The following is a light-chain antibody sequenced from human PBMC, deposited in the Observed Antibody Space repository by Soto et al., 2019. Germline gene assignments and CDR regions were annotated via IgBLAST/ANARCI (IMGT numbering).Light chain of an antibody. J-gene: IGLJ1*01. CDR3: SSYAGSTHYV. V-gene: IGLV2-8*01. CDR1: SSDVGGYNY. Sequence: QSALTQPPSASGSPGQSVTISCTGTSSDVGGYNYVSWYQQHPGKAPKLMIYEVSKRPSGVPDRSSGSKSGNTASLTVSGLQAEDEADYYCSSYAGSTHYVFGTGTKLTVL. CDR2: EVS.